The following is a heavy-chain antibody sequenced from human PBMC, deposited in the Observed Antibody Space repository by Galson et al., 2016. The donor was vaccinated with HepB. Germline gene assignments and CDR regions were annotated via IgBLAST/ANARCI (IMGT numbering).Heavy chain of an antibody. D-gene: IGHD3-10*02. CDR1: GVSLSEFY. Sequence: ETLSLTCAVYGVSLSEFYWNWIRQSPGKGLEWIGEVRHGGATNYNPSLKSRVTMSLDTSKKQFSLTLTPVTAADTAIYYCALYSGHPLGDYWGQGTPVTVSS. CDR2: VRHGGAT. J-gene: IGHJ4*02. V-gene: IGHV4-34*01. CDR3: ALYSGHPLGDY.